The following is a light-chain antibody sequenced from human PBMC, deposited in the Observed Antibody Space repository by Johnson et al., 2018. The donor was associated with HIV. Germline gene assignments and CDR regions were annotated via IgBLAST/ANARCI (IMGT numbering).Light chain of an antibody. CDR2: ENN. CDR3: GTWESILSFYV. V-gene: IGLV1-51*02. J-gene: IGLJ1*01. CDR1: SYNIGENF. Sequence: QSVLTQPPSVSAAPGQKVTISCSGSSYNIGENFVSWYQHLPGTAPQLLIYENNKRPSGIPDRFSGSKSGTSATLGLTGRATGDEADHYCGTWESILSFYVVGTGTKVTVL.